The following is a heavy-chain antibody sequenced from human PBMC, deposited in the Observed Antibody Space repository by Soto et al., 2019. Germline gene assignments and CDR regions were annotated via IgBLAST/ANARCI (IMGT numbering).Heavy chain of an antibody. CDR1: GFTFSSYS. Sequence: EVQLVESGGGLVKPGGSLRPSCAASGFTFSSYSMNWVRQAPGKGLEWVSSISSSSSYIYYADSVKGRFTISRDNAKNSLYLQMNSLRAEDTAVYYCARDLGDYYYDSSGYPWAFDIWGQGTMVTVSS. CDR3: ARDLGDYYYDSSGYPWAFDI. J-gene: IGHJ3*02. V-gene: IGHV3-21*01. D-gene: IGHD3-22*01. CDR2: ISSSSSYI.